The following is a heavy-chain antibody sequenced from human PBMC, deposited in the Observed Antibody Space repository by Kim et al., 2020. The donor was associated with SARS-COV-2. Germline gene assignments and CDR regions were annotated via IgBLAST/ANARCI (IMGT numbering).Heavy chain of an antibody. D-gene: IGHD4-17*01. J-gene: IGHJ6*02. V-gene: IGHV3-23*01. CDR2: IGRDDSK. CDR1: GFIFSRNA. CDR3: GKDLHDYSAMDV. Sequence: GGSLRLSCVASGFIFSRNAMSWVRQAPGKGLEWVSGIGRDDSKHYADSVKGRFTISRDNSKSTLYLQLNSLRVEDTAVYYCGKDLHDYSAMDVWGQGTTVTVSS.